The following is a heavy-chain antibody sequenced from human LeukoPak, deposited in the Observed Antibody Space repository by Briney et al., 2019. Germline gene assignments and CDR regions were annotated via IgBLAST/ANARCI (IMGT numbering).Heavy chain of an antibody. D-gene: IGHD1-1*01. CDR3: AKDRALEIFDY. J-gene: IGHJ4*02. CDR2: ISGSGGST. V-gene: IGHV3-23*01. Sequence: SGGSLRHSCAASGFTFSSYAMNWVRQAPGKGLEWVSVISGSGGSTYYADSVKGRFTISRDNSKNTLFLQMNSLRAEDTAVYYCAKDRALEIFDYWGQGTLVTVSS. CDR1: GFTFSSYA.